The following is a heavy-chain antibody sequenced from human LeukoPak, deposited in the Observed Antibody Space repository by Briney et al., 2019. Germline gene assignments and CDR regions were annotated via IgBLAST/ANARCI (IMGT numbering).Heavy chain of an antibody. J-gene: IGHJ5*02. CDR1: GYTFTTYD. Sequence: ASVKVSCKASGYTFTTYDISWVRQATGQGLEWMGWMNPHSGNTGYTQKFQGRVTMTRNTSISTAYMELSSLRSEDTAVYYCARGRGSGHKENWFDPWGQGTLVTVSS. CDR2: MNPHSGNT. CDR3: ARGRGSGHKENWFDP. V-gene: IGHV1-8*01. D-gene: IGHD6-19*01.